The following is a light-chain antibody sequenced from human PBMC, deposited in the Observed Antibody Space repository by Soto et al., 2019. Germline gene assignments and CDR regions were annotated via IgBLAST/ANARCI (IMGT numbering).Light chain of an antibody. CDR2: GTS. J-gene: IGKJ1*01. Sequence: EIVWTQSPGTLSLSPGERATLSCKGSQRVVSDYLAWYQQKAGQAPRLIIYGTSTRATGIPDRFSGSGSGTDFTLTISRLEPEDFAAYYCHQYGDSPTFGQGTKVEI. CDR1: QRVVSDY. CDR3: HQYGDSPT. V-gene: IGKV3-20*01.